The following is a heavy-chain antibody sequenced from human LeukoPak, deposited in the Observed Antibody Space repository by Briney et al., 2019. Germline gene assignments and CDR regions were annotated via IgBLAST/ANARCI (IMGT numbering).Heavy chain of an antibody. D-gene: IGHD5-12*01. Sequence: SETLSLTCTVSGDSISSSSYCWDWIRQPPGKGLEWIGNIYNSANTHYNPSLKTRITMSVDTSKNQFSLKLNSVTAADTGIYYCARHSRSAYTGYENAFDIWGQGTMVTVSS. CDR3: ARHSRSAYTGYENAFDI. CDR1: GDSISSSSYC. V-gene: IGHV4-39*01. CDR2: IYNSANT. J-gene: IGHJ3*02.